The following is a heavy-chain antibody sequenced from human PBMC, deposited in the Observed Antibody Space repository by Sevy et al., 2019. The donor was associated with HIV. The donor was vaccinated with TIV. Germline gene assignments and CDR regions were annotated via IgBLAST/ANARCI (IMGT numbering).Heavy chain of an antibody. D-gene: IGHD3-16*01. Sequence: GGSLRLSCTGSGFTFGDYAMSWIRQAPGKGLEWVGFIRSKTYSGTTEYAASVKGRFTISRDDSKNIANLQMNSLKTEDIAVYYCTRLRGTSSPYYYFGMDVWGQGSTVTVSS. V-gene: IGHV3-49*03. J-gene: IGHJ6*02. CDR2: IRSKTYSGTT. CDR3: TRLRGTSSPYYYFGMDV. CDR1: GFTFGDYA.